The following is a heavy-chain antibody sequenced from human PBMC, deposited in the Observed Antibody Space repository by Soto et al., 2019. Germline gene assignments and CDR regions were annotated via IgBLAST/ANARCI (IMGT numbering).Heavy chain of an antibody. CDR3: AKDLQSYGDYDYYCYGMDV. CDR2: ISYDGTNK. CDR1: GFTFSTYG. D-gene: IGHD4-17*01. J-gene: IGHJ6*02. Sequence: QVQLVESGGGEVQPGRSLTISCAASGFTFSTYGMHWVRQTPGKGLEWVAVISYDGTNKFYSDSVKGRFTISRDNFKNTRTLQINSLRADDTAVYSCAKDLQSYGDYDYYCYGMDVWGLGTRVTVSS. V-gene: IGHV3-30*18.